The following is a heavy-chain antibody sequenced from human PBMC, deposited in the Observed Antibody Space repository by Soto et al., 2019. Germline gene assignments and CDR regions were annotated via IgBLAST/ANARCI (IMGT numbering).Heavy chain of an antibody. CDR2: ISGRGGST. CDR3: AKASGHGDYYYHLDV. J-gene: IGHJ6*04. V-gene: IGHV3-23*01. D-gene: IGHD2-8*01. CDR1: GLTLSSYV. Sequence: EVQLLESGGGLVQPGGSLRLSCAASGLTLSSYVMSWVRQGPGKGLEWVSAISGRGGSTYYADYVNGLFTISRDNSMITLYLQMSRLEAEDTAVYYCAKASGHGDYYYHLDVWGKGTTGTVSS.